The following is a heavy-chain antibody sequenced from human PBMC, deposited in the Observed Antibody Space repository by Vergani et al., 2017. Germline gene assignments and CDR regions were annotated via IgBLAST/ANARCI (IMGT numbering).Heavy chain of an antibody. J-gene: IGHJ5*02. Sequence: QVQLVESGGGVVQPGGSMRLSCSASGLTLSSYGVHWVRQAPGRGLESVTFTRPHEDGAFYSASVRGRITVSRDNSKNTLYLEMNRLNVDDTAIYYCGKTQGTVVGTWWFDPWGQGTPVTVSS. D-gene: IGHD1-7*01. CDR1: GLTLSSYG. CDR2: TRPHEDGA. CDR3: GKTQGTVVGTWWFDP. V-gene: IGHV3-30*02.